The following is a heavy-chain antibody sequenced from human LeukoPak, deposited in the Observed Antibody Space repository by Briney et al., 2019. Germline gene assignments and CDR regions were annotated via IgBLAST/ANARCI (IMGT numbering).Heavy chain of an antibody. Sequence: GSLRLSCAASGFTFSTYWMSWVRQAPGKGLEWIGSIYHSGSTYYNPSLKSRVTISVDTSKNQFSLKLSSVTAADTAVYYCARDRLTYYYDSSGRLFDYWGQGTLVTVSS. CDR1: GFTFSTYW. CDR3: ARDRLTYYYDSSGRLFDY. V-gene: IGHV4-38-2*02. CDR2: IYHSGST. J-gene: IGHJ4*02. D-gene: IGHD3-22*01.